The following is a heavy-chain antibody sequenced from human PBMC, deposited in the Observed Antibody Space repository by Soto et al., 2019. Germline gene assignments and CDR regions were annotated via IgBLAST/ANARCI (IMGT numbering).Heavy chain of an antibody. Sequence: QVQLQESGPGLVKPSQTLSLTCTVSGGSINSGAYYWSWSRQHPGKGLEWSGYIYYSGSTYYNPSLKSRVTISVDTSKYQFSLKLSSVTAADTAVYYCARAAIPSSIFGVVNLDVWGQGTTVTVS. CDR2: IYYSGST. D-gene: IGHD3-3*01. J-gene: IGHJ6*02. CDR1: GGSINSGAYY. CDR3: ARAAIPSSIFGVVNLDV. V-gene: IGHV4-31*03.